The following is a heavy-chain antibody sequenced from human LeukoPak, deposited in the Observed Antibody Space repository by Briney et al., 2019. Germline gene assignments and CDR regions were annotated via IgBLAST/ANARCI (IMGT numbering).Heavy chain of an antibody. CDR3: ARSNQGSYGVYYFDY. D-gene: IGHD1-26*01. CDR2: IIPIFGTA. V-gene: IGHV1-69*05. J-gene: IGHJ4*02. CDR1: GGTFSSYA. Sequence: SVKVSCKASGGTFSSYAISWVRQAPGQGLEWVGRIIPIFGTANYAQKFQGRVTITTDESTSTAYMELSSLRSEDTAVYYCARSNQGSYGVYYFDYWGQGTLVTVSS.